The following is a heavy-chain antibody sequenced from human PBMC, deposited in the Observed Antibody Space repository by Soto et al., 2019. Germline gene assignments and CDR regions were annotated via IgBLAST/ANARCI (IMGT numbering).Heavy chain of an antibody. CDR2: INPNSGGT. V-gene: IGHV1-2*04. CDR3: ARDQVAVAGTRYYYYGMDV. J-gene: IGHJ6*02. Sequence: ASVKVSCKASGYTFTGYYMHWVRQAPGQGLEWMGWINPNSGGTNYAQKFQGWVTMTRDTSISTAYMELSRLRSDDTAVYYCARDQVAVAGTRYYYYGMDVWGQGTTVTVS. CDR1: GYTFTGYY. D-gene: IGHD6-19*01.